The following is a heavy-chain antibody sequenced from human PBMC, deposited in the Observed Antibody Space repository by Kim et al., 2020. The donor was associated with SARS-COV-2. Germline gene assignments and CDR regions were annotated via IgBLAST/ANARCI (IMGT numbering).Heavy chain of an antibody. Sequence: SGKCRFTISRDNSKTTLYLQMNSLRAEDTAVYYCARDRRNWGDVDWWFDPWGQGTLVTVSS. J-gene: IGHJ5*02. D-gene: IGHD7-27*01. CDR3: ARDRRNWGDVDWWFDP. V-gene: IGHV3-30*07.